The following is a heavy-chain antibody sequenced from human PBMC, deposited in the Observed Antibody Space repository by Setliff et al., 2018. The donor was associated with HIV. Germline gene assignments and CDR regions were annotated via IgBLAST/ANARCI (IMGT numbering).Heavy chain of an antibody. J-gene: IGHJ4*02. D-gene: IGHD1-1*01. CDR1: GGSIYGSDYY. V-gene: IGHV4-39*01. CDR3: ARQGQLGSE. Sequence: SETLSLTCTVSGGSIYGSDYYWGWIRQPPGRGLESIGSIYYSGSTYYKPSLKSRVTISVDTSKNQFSLKLSSVTAADTAVYYCARQGQLGSEWGQGTLVTVSS. CDR2: IYYSGST.